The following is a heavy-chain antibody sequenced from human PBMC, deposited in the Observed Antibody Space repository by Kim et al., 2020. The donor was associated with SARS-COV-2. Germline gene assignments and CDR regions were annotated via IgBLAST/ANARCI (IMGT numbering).Heavy chain of an antibody. V-gene: IGHV1-3*01. D-gene: IGHD3-16*02. CDR3: ARDPSYRWDFCDY. CDR1: GYTFRSYV. J-gene: IGHJ4*02. CDR2: INPANDNT. Sequence: ASVKVSCKASGYTFRSYVVHWVRQAPGQRLEWMGWINPANDNTRYSQKFQDRVTITSDTSATTVYMELSSLTSEDTALYFCARDPSYRWDFCDYWGQGTL.